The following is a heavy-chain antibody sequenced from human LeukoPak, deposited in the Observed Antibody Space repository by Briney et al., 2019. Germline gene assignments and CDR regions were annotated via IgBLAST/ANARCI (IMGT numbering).Heavy chain of an antibody. CDR3: AKGRGDYGTPYMDV. V-gene: IGHV3-43*01. D-gene: IGHD4-17*01. CDR1: GFTFSSYS. Sequence: GGSLRLSCAASGFTFSSYSMNWVRQAPGKGLEWVSLISWDGGSTYYADSVKGRFTISRDNSKNFLYLQMNSLRTKDTALYYCAKGRGDYGTPYMDVWGKGTTVTVSS. J-gene: IGHJ6*03. CDR2: ISWDGGST.